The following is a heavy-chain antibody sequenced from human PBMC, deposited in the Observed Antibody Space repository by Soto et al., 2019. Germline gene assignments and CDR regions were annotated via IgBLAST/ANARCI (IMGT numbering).Heavy chain of an antibody. CDR1: GFTFSSYN. CDR3: ARGQGFSYGSSALDI. V-gene: IGHV3-21*01. D-gene: IGHD5-18*01. CDR2: ISTSSTYI. J-gene: IGHJ3*02. Sequence: EVQLVESGGGLGKPGGSLRLSRVGSGFTFSSYNINWVRQAPGKGLEWVSSISTSSTYIFYTDSVKARFTISRDNAKNSLYLLMYSLRGEDTAVYFCARGQGFSYGSSALDIWGLGTMVTVSS.